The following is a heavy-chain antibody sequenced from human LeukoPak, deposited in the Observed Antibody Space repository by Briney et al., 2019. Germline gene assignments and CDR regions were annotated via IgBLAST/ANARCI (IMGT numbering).Heavy chain of an antibody. Sequence: GASVKVSCKASGGTFSSYAISWVRQAPGQGLEWMGGIIPIFGTANYAQKFQGRVTITADESTSTAYMELSSLRFEDTAVYYCARGGGDYVRNAFDIWGQGTMVTVSS. CDR3: ARGGGDYVRNAFDI. CDR1: GGTFSSYA. D-gene: IGHD4-17*01. V-gene: IGHV1-69*01. J-gene: IGHJ3*02. CDR2: IIPIFGTA.